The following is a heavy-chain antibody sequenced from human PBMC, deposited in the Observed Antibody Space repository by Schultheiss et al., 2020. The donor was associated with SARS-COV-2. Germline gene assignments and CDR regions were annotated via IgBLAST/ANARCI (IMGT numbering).Heavy chain of an antibody. V-gene: IGHV1-18*04. CDR3: ARDSGRQLGV. J-gene: IGHJ6*02. CDR2: ISAYNGGT. D-gene: IGHD3-10*01. CDR1: GYTFTSYY. Sequence: ASVKVSCKAYGYTFTSYYMYWVRQAPGQGLEWMGWISAYNGGTNYAQRFQGRVTMTTDTSSSTAYLELRSLRPDDTAVYYCARDSGRQLGVWGQGTKVTVSS.